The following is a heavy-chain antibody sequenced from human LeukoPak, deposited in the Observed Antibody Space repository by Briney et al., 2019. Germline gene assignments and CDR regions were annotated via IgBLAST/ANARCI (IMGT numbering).Heavy chain of an antibody. CDR3: ARDREGYYYDSRGYYFDY. J-gene: IGHJ4*02. CDR1: GGSISSYY. V-gene: IGHV4-4*07. D-gene: IGHD3-22*01. CDR2: IYTSGST. Sequence: PSETLSLTCTVSGGSISSYYWGWIRQPAGQGLEWIGRIYTSGSTNYNPSLKSRVTMSVDTSKNQFSLKLSSVTAADTAVYYCARDREGYYYDSRGYYFDYWGQGTLVTVSS.